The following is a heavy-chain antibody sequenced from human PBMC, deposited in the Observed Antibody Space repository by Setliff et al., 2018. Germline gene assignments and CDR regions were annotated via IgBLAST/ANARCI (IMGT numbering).Heavy chain of an antibody. D-gene: IGHD6-13*01. CDR1: GGSISSSSYY. CDR2: IYYSGST. V-gene: IGHV4-39*07. Sequence: SETLSLTCTVSGGSISSSSYYWGWIRQPPGKGLEWIGSIYYSGSTYYNPSLKSRVTISVDTSKSQFSLKLSSVTAADTAVYYCARVAAYSSSWYNYYYGMDVWGQGTTVTVSS. CDR3: ARVAAYSSSWYNYYYGMDV. J-gene: IGHJ6*02.